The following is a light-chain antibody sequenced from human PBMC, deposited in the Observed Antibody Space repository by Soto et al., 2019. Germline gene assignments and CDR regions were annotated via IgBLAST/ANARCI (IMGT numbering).Light chain of an antibody. CDR1: QSVSSSY. CDR2: GAS. Sequence: EIMLTQSPGTLSLSPGERATLSCRASQSVSSSYLAWYQQKPGQAPRLLIYGASSRATGIPDRFSGSGSGTEFTLTITSLQFEDFAVYYCQQRSNWPPNTFGQGTRLEIK. V-gene: IGKV3D-20*02. J-gene: IGKJ5*01. CDR3: QQRSNWPPNT.